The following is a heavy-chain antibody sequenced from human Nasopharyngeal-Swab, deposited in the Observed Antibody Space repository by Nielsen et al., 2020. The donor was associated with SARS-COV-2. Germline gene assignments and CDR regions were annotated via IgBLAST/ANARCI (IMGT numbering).Heavy chain of an antibody. D-gene: IGHD3-9*01. J-gene: IGHJ4*02. CDR2: INPNSGGT. CDR1: GYTFTGYY. CDR3: AREARAGILTGPHLDY. Sequence: ASVKVSCKASGYTFTGYYMHWVRQAPGQGLEWMGWINPNSGGTNYAQKFQDRVTMTRDTSISTAYMELSSLRSEDTAVYYCAREARAGILTGPHLDYWGQGTLVTVSS. V-gene: IGHV1-2*02.